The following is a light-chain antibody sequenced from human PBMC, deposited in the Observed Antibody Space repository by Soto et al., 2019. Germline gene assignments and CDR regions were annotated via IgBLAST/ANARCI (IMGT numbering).Light chain of an antibody. CDR2: GNN. J-gene: IGLJ2*01. V-gene: IGLV1-40*01. CDR3: QSYDSSLSGSV. Sequence: QSVLTQPPSVSGAPGQRVTISCTGSSSNIGAGYDVHWYQQLPGTAPKLLIYGNNNRPSGVPDRFSGSKSGTSASLAITGLQAEDEADYYCQSYDSSLSGSVFGGGPKLTVL. CDR1: SSNIGAGYD.